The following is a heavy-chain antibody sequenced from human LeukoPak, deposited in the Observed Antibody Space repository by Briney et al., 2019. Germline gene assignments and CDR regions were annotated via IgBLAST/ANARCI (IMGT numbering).Heavy chain of an antibody. J-gene: IGHJ4*02. D-gene: IGHD3-10*01. CDR2: INTNTGNP. CDR1: GYTFTSYA. V-gene: IGHV7-4-1*02. CDR3: ARGRRNYYGSESYFLDY. Sequence: ASVKVSCKASGYTFTSYAMNWVRQAPGQGLEWMGWINTNTGNPTYAQGFTGRFVFSLDTSVSTAYLQISSLKAEDTAVYYCARGRRNYYGSESYFLDYWGQGTLVTVSS.